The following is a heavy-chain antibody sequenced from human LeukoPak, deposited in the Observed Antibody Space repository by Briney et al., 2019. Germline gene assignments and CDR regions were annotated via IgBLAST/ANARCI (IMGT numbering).Heavy chain of an antibody. CDR1: GYTFTGYY. J-gene: IGHJ1*01. CDR2: INPSGGST. V-gene: IGHV1-46*01. D-gene: IGHD3-22*01. Sequence: ASVKVSCKASGYTFTGYYMHWVRQAPGQGLKWMGIINPSGGSTSYAQKFQGRVTMTRDMSTSTVYMELSSLRSEDTAVYYCARDYDSSGYYTYFQHWGQGTLVTVSS. CDR3: ARDYDSSGYYTYFQH.